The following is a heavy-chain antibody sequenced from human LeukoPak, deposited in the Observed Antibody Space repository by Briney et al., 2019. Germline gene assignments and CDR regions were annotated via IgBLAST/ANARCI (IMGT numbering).Heavy chain of an antibody. J-gene: IGHJ4*01. CDR1: GYTFTNYA. V-gene: IGHV1-3*01. Sequence: ASVKVSCKASGYTFTNYAIHWVRQAPGQSLEWMGWINAGNGNTKYSQKFRARVTITRDTSANTAYMELSSLGSEDTTIYYCARVISDCANFNCFKGYFDYWGQGTPVTVSS. D-gene: IGHD5/OR15-5a*01. CDR2: INAGNGNT. CDR3: ARVISDCANFNCFKGYFDY.